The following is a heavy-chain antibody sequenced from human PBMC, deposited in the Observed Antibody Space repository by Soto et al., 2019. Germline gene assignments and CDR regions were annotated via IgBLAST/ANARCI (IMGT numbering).Heavy chain of an antibody. V-gene: IGHV1-8*01. D-gene: IGHD1-26*01. CDR2: MEPSIGTT. CDR1: GYSFTSLD. J-gene: IGHJ4*02. CDR3: ARGVSAGVDY. Sequence: ASVKVSCKASGYSFTSLDINWVRQTAGQGLEWMGWMEPSIGTTGYAQKFQGRVTMTRDTSINTAYMELTTLTSDDTAFYYCARGVSAGVDYWGQGTLVTVSS.